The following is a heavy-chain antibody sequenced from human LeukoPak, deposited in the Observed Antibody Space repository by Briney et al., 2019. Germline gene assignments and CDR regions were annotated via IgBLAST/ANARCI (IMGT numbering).Heavy chain of an antibody. D-gene: IGHD2-15*01. V-gene: IGHV1-2*04. CDR1: GYTFTGYY. J-gene: IGHJ3*02. CDR3: ARGSTMLPSADIVVVVAATPGKHDAFDI. CDR2: INPNSGGT. Sequence: ASVKVSCKASGYTFTGYYMHWVRQAPGQGLEWMGWINPNSGGTNYAQKFQGWVTKTRDTSISTAYMELSRLRSDDTAVYYCARGSTMLPSADIVVVVAATPGKHDAFDIWGQGTMVTVSS.